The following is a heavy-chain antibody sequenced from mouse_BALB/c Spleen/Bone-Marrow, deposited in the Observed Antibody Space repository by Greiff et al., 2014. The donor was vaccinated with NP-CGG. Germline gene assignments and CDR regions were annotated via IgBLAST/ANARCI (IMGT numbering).Heavy chain of an antibody. Sequence: EVQGVESGGGLVQPGGSLELSCAASGFTFSSYGMSWVRQTPDKRLELVATINSNGGSTYYPDSVKGRFTISRDNAKNTLYLQMSSLKSEDTAMYYCARDYYGSSFDYWGQGTTLTVSS. CDR2: INSNGGST. V-gene: IGHV5-6-3*01. D-gene: IGHD1-1*01. CDR1: GFTFSSYG. J-gene: IGHJ2*01. CDR3: ARDYYGSSFDY.